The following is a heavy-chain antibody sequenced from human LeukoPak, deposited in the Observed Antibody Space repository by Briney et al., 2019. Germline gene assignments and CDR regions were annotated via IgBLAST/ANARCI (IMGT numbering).Heavy chain of an antibody. D-gene: IGHD4-11*01. CDR1: GFTFSSYE. CDR3: AKGGHDYHPFYG. V-gene: IGHV3-48*03. CDR2: ISSSGSTI. J-gene: IGHJ4*01. Sequence: GGSLRLSCAASGFTFSSYEMNWVRQAPGKGLEWVSYISSSGSTIYYAGPVKGRFTISRDNSKNTLFLQLNSLRAEDTGVYYFAKGGHDYHPFYGGGQGTPVTVHS.